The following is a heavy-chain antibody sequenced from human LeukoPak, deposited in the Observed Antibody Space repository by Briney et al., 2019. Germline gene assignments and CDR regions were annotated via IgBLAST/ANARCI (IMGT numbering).Heavy chain of an antibody. Sequence: GGSLRLSCAASGFTFSSYSMNWVRQAPGKGLEWVSSISSSSSYIYYADSVKGRFTISRDNAKNSLYLQMNGLRAEDTAVYYCARDQSSTSSLDLFYYYYYGMDVWGQGTTVTVSS. CDR2: ISSSSSYI. CDR1: GFTFSSYS. V-gene: IGHV3-21*01. CDR3: ARDQSSTSSLDLFYYYYYGMDV. D-gene: IGHD2-2*01. J-gene: IGHJ6*02.